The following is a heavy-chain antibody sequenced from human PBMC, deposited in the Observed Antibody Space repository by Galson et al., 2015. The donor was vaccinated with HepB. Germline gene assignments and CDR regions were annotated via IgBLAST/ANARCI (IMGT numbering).Heavy chain of an antibody. CDR2: VIPFVGIA. CDR3: ATTTEYSNFRDGIDA. J-gene: IGHJ6*04. CDR1: GGTFSSYS. D-gene: IGHD4-11*01. V-gene: IGHV1-69*02. Sequence: SVKVSCKASGGTFSSYSFSWVRQAPGQGPEWMGRVIPFVGIANYAQKFQGRVTITADKSTSTAYMELSNLRSEDTAVYYCATTTEYSNFRDGIDACGKCTTVTVSS.